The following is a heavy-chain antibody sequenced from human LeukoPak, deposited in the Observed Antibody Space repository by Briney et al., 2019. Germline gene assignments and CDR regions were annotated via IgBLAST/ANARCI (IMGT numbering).Heavy chain of an antibody. J-gene: IGHJ4*02. V-gene: IGHV3-7*03. CDR3: ASDMASITMVRGVSFDY. CDR1: GFTFSSYW. D-gene: IGHD3-10*01. Sequence: GGSLRLSCAASGFTFSSYWMSWVRQAPGKGLEWVANIKQDGSEKYYVDSVKGRFTISRDNAKNSLYLQMNSLRAEDTAAYYCASDMASITMVRGVSFDYWGQGTLVTVSS. CDR2: IKQDGSEK.